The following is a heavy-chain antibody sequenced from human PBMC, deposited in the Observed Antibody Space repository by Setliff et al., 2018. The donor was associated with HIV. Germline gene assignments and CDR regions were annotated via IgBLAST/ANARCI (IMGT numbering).Heavy chain of an antibody. CDR1: GGSISSSSYY. D-gene: IGHD3-10*01. Sequence: SETLSLTCSVSGGSISSSSYYWGWIRQPPGKGLEWIGSIYYSGSTYYNPSLESRVTISVDTSKNQFSLKLSSVTAADTAVCYCAKQGSGSYYFDYWGQGTLVTVSS. J-gene: IGHJ4*02. V-gene: IGHV4-39*01. CDR3: AKQGSGSYYFDY. CDR2: IYYSGST.